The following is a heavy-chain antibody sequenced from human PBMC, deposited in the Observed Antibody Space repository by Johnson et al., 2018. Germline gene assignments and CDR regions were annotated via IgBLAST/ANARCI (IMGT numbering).Heavy chain of an antibody. J-gene: IGHJ6*02. Sequence: QVQLQESGPGLVKPSETLSLTCTVSGGSISSYYWSWIRQPPGKGLEWIGYIYYSGSTNYNPSLKSRVTISVDTSKNQFPLKLSSVTAGDTAVYYCGSGEGGSGNYYYYGMDVWGQGTTVTVSS. D-gene: IGHD1-1*01. CDR3: GSGEGGSGNYYYYGMDV. CDR2: IYYSGST. V-gene: IGHV4-59*01. CDR1: GGSISSYY.